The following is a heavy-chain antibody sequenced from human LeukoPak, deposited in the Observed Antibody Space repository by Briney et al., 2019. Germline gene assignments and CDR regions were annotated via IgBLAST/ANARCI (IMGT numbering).Heavy chain of an antibody. CDR3: ARGEYYYGSGSYPLYYYYYYYMDV. D-gene: IGHD3-10*01. V-gene: IGHV3-21*01. J-gene: IGHJ6*03. CDR1: GFTFSSYS. CDR2: ISSSSSYI. Sequence: KSGGSLRLSCAASGFTFSSYSMNWLPQAPGKGREGVSSISSSSSYIYYADSVKGRFTISRDNAKNSLYLQMNSLRAEDTAVYYCARGEYYYGSGSYPLYYYYYYYMDVWGKGTTVTVSS.